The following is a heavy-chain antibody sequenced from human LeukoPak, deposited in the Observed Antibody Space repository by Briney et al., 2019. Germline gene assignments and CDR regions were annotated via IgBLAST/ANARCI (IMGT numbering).Heavy chain of an antibody. D-gene: IGHD5-18*01. J-gene: IGHJ4*02. CDR1: GFTFSSYA. CDR2: ISSSSSYI. CDR3: ARVSNSYGRFDY. Sequence: GGSLRLSCAASGFTFSSYAMHWVRQAPGKGLEWVSSISSSSSYIYYADSVKGRFTISRDNAKNSLYLQVNSLRAEDTAVYYCARVSNSYGRFDYWGQGTLVTVSS. V-gene: IGHV3-21*01.